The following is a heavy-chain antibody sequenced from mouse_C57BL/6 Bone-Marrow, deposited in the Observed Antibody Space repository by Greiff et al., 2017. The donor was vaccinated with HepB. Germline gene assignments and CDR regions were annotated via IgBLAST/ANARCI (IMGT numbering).Heavy chain of an antibody. V-gene: IGHV5-4*01. CDR1: GFTFSSYA. CDR3: AREHRVDWYFDV. CDR2: ISDGGSYT. Sequence: EVMLVESGGGLVKPGGSLKLSCAASGFTFSSYAMSWVRQTPEKRLEWVATISDGGSYTYYPDNVKGRFTISRDNAKNNLYLQMSHLKSEDTAMYYCAREHRVDWYFDVWGTGTTVTVSS. J-gene: IGHJ1*03.